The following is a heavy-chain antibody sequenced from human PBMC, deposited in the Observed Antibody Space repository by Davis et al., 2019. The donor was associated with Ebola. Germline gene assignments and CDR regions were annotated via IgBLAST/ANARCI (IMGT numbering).Heavy chain of an antibody. CDR3: ARTFTVDTPIIDY. D-gene: IGHD5-18*01. Sequence: SETLSLTCAVYGGSFSGYYWSWIRQPPGKGLEWIGEINHSGSTNYNPSLKSRVTISVGTSKNQFSLKLNSVTAADTAVYYCARTFTVDTPIIDYWGQGALVTVSS. CDR1: GGSFSGYY. J-gene: IGHJ4*02. V-gene: IGHV4-34*01. CDR2: INHSGST.